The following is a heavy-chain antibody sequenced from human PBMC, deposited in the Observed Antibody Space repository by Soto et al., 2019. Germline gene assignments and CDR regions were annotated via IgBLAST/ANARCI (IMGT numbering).Heavy chain of an antibody. CDR2: ISNDGSNT. Sequence: QVQLVESGGGVVLPGRSLRLSCAASGFTFSTFAMNWVRQAPGKGLEWVAFISNDGSNTYYAGSVKGRFTISRDNSKNTLYLPMNSLRAEDTAVYYCARDRDTAMVPYFDYWGQGTLVTVSS. D-gene: IGHD5-18*01. J-gene: IGHJ4*02. CDR3: ARDRDTAMVPYFDY. V-gene: IGHV3-30-3*01. CDR1: GFTFSTFA.